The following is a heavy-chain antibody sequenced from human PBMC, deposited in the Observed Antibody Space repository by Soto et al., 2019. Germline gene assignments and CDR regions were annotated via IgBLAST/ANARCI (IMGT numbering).Heavy chain of an antibody. CDR1: GYSISSGYY. CDR3: ASRDPGTSVDY. Sequence: SETLSLTCAVSGYSISSGYYWGWLRQPPGKGLEWIGEIYRTGSTNYNPSLKSRVTISLDKSENQFSLKATSLTAADTAVYYCASRDPGTSVDYWGQGTLVTVSS. V-gene: IGHV4-38-2*01. J-gene: IGHJ4*02. D-gene: IGHD1-7*01. CDR2: IYRTGST.